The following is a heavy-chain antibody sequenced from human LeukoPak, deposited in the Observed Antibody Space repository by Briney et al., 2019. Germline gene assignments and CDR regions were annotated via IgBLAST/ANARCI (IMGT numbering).Heavy chain of an antibody. J-gene: IGHJ6*03. CDR2: IYYSGST. Sequence: SETLSLTCTVSGGSISSHYWSWIRQPPGKGLEWIGYIYYSGSTNYNPSLKSRVTISVDTSKNQFSLKLSSVTAADTAVYYCARDVAVLRYFDWFPDAATYYVDVWGKGTTVTVSS. CDR3: ARDVAVLRYFDWFPDAATYYVDV. D-gene: IGHD3-9*01. CDR1: GGSISSHY. V-gene: IGHV4-59*11.